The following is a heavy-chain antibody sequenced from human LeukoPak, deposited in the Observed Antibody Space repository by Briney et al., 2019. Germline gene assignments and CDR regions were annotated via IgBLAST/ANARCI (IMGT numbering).Heavy chain of an antibody. J-gene: IGHJ5*02. Sequence: GESLKISCKGSGYSFTSYWIGWVRQMPGKGLEWMGIIYPGDSDTRYSPSFQGQVTISADKSISTAYLQWSSLKASDTAMYYCARTTRLRGPSRSFDPWGQGTLVTVSS. CDR2: IYPGDSDT. D-gene: IGHD5-12*01. CDR1: GYSFTSYW. CDR3: ARTTRLRGPSRSFDP. V-gene: IGHV5-51*01.